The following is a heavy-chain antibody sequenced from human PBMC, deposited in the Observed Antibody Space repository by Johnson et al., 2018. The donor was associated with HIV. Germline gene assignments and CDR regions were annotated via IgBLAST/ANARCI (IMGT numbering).Heavy chain of an antibody. D-gene: IGHD3-22*01. CDR1: GFTFSSYA. Sequence: VQLVQSGGGLVRPGGSLRLSCAASGFTFSSYAMSWVRQAPGKGLEWVSAISGGGGSKYYADSVKGRFTISRDNAKNSLNLQMNSLRAEDTAVYYCTGFTMVVGVNVWRAFDIWGQGTMVTVSS. V-gene: IGHV3-23*04. CDR2: ISGGGGSK. CDR3: TGFTMVVGVNVWRAFDI. J-gene: IGHJ3*02.